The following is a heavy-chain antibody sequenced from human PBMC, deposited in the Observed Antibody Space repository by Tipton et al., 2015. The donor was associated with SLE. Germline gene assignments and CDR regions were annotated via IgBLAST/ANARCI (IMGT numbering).Heavy chain of an antibody. CDR1: GGSISSSSYY. D-gene: IGHD6-13*01. J-gene: IGHJ4*02. CDR3: ARVTHSSSWVPYYFDY. V-gene: IGHV4-39*07. Sequence: TLSLTCTVSGGSISSSSYYWGWIRQPPGKGLEWFGSIYYSGSTYYNPSLKSRVTISVDTSKNQFSLKLRSVTAAGTAVYYCARVTHSSSWVPYYFDYWGQGTLVTVSS. CDR2: IYYSGST.